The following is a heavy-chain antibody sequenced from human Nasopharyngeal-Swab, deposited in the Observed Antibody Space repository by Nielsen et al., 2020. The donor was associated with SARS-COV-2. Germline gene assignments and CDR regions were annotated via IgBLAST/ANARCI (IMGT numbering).Heavy chain of an antibody. J-gene: IGHJ5*02. Sequence: WIRQPPGKGLEWVAVISYDGSNKYYADSVKGRFTISRDNSKNTLYLQMNSLRAEDTAVYYCARGPSDHYYGSGSYGWFDPWGQGTLVTVSS. CDR2: ISYDGSNK. CDR3: ARGPSDHYYGSGSYGWFDP. D-gene: IGHD3-10*01. V-gene: IGHV3-30-3*01.